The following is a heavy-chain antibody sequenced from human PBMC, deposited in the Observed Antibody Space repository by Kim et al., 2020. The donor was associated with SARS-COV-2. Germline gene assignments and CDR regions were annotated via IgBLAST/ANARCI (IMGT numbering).Heavy chain of an antibody. CDR1: GYIFTSYW. J-gene: IGHJ4*02. CDR3: ARSLDIVATS. CDR2: LDPSASYT. V-gene: IGHV5-10-1*01. Sequence: GESLKISCKGSGYIFTSYWISWVRQMPGKGLEWMGRLDPSASYTNYSPSFQGHVTISADKSFSTAYLQWSSLKASDTAMYYCARSLDIVATSWGQGTLVTVSS. D-gene: IGHD5-12*01.